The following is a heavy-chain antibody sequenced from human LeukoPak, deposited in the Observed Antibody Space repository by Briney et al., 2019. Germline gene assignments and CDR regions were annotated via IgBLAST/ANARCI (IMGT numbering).Heavy chain of an antibody. CDR3: VRLFRNRRDGGVDQ. V-gene: IGHV5-51*01. J-gene: IGHJ4*02. Sequence: GEALQSSSQGSEYRFPNYCIAWVRQMPGKGLEWMGIIYPGDSETRYSPSFQGQVTTSADKSISTDYMQRSSLQASDTAIYYSVRLFRNRRDGGVDQWGQGTLVTVSS. CDR2: IYPGDSET. CDR1: EYRFPNYC. D-gene: IGHD1-14*01.